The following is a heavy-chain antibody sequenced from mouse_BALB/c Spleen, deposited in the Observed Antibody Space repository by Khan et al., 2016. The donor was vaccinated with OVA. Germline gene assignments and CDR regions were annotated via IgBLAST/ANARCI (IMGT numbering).Heavy chain of an antibody. J-gene: IGHJ3*01. D-gene: IGHD2-4*01. CDR1: GYSITSAYA. CDR3: TRKDYYDYDPFPY. Sequence: EVQLQESGPGLVKPSQSLSLTCTVTGYSITSAYAWNWIRQFPGNKLEWMGYINYSGSTRFNPSLKSRTSITRATSKNPFFLQLNSVTTEDTATYYCTRKDYYDYDPFPYWGQGTLVTVSA. V-gene: IGHV3-2*02. CDR2: INYSGST.